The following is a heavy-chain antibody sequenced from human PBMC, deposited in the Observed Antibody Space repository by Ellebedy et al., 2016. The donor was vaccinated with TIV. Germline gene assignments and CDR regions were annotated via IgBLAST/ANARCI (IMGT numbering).Heavy chain of an antibody. J-gene: IGHJ6*02. V-gene: IGHV4-39*01. CDR2: VSYSGST. CDR3: ARYRSGIVVVPAHYGMDV. D-gene: IGHD2-2*01. CDR1: GGSISSRSYY. Sequence: SETLSLXXTVSGGSISSRSYYWGWIRQPPGKGLEWIGTVSYSGSTYYSPSLKSRVAISVDTSKNQFSLKLSSVTAADTAVYYCARYRSGIVVVPAHYGMDVWGQGTTVTVSS.